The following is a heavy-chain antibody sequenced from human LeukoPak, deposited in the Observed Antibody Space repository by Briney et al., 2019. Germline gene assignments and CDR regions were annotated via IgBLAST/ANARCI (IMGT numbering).Heavy chain of an antibody. CDR3: AKAGYSSGWPEYFQH. D-gene: IGHD6-19*01. V-gene: IGHV3-30*18. CDR2: ISYDGSNK. J-gene: IGHJ1*01. CDR1: GFTFSSYG. Sequence: PGGSLRLSCAASGFTFSSYGMHWVRQAPGKGLEWVAVISYDGSNKYYADSVKGRFTISRDNSKSTLYLQMNSLRAEDTAVYYCAKAGYSSGWPEYFQHWGQGTLVTVSS.